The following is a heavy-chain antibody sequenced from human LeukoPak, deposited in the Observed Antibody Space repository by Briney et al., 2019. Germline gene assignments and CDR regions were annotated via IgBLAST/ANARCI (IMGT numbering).Heavy chain of an antibody. V-gene: IGHV3-20*04. J-gene: IGHJ4*02. D-gene: IGHD5-12*01. CDR3: ARECIVATIKDY. CDR1: GFTFDDYG. CDR2: INWNGGST. Sequence: AGGSLRLSCAASGFTFDDYGMSWVRQAPGKGLVWVSGINWNGGSTGYADSVKGRFTISGDNAQNSLYLQMNSLRAEDTAVCYCARECIVATIKDYWGQGTLVTVSS.